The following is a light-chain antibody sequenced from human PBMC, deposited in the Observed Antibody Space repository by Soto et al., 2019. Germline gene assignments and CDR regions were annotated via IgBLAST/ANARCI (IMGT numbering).Light chain of an antibody. CDR1: QSLIHSDGDTY. CDR3: MQGTHWPWT. V-gene: IGKV2-30*02. J-gene: IGKJ1*01. CDR2: KVS. Sequence: DVVMTQSPLSLPVTLGQPASISCRSSQSLIHSDGDTYLNWFQQRPGPSPRRLIYKVSDRDSGFPDRFSGSGSGTDFTLKISRVEAEDVGVYYCMQGTHWPWTFGQGTEVEIK.